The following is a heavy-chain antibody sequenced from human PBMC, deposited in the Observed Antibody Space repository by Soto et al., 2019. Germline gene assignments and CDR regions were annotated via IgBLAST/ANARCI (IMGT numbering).Heavy chain of an antibody. Sequence: QVQLVQSGAEVKKPGSSVKVSCKASGGTFSSYAISWVRQAPGQGLEWMGGIIPFSGTANYAQKFQGRVTINADESKSTAYMELSSLRSEDTAVYYCARSQGSSTSLEIYYYYYYGMDVWGQGTKVTVSS. D-gene: IGHD2-2*01. V-gene: IGHV1-69*01. J-gene: IGHJ6*02. CDR2: IIPFSGTA. CDR3: ARSQGSSTSLEIYYYYYYGMDV. CDR1: GGTFSSYA.